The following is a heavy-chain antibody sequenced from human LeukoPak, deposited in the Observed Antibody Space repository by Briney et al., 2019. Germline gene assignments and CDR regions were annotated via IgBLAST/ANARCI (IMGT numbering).Heavy chain of an antibody. V-gene: IGHV3-7*05. CDR2: IKRDGSEK. Sequence: PGGSLRLSCAASRFTFSSYWMTWVRQAPGKGLEWVANIKRDGSEKYYVGSVKGRFTISRDNTKNLLYLQMNSLRAEDTAVYYCAREGGYGGVFDYWGQGTLVTVSS. CDR3: AREGGYGGVFDY. CDR1: RFTFSSYW. D-gene: IGHD5-12*01. J-gene: IGHJ4*02.